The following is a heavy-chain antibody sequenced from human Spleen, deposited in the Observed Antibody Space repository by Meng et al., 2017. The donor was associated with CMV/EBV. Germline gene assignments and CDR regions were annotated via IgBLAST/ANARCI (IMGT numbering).Heavy chain of an antibody. CDR2: ISWNSGSI. CDR3: VKNMGGFLEFAFDI. V-gene: IGHV3-9*01. D-gene: IGHD3-3*01. Sequence: SLKISCAASGFTFNDYAMHWVRQAPGKGLEWVSGISWNSGSIDYADYVKGRFSISRDNAKNSLYLQMNSLRPEDTALYYCVKNMGGFLEFAFDIWGQGTMVTVSS. CDR1: GFTFNDYA. J-gene: IGHJ3*02.